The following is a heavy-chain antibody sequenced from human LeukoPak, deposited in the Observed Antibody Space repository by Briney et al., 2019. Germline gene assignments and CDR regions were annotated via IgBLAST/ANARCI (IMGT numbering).Heavy chain of an antibody. CDR2: IYYSGST. J-gene: IGHJ4*02. CDR3: AREDYYDSSGPDY. Sequence: SETLSLTCTVSGGSISSSSYYWGWIRQPPGKGLEWIGSIYYSGSTYCNPSLKSRVTISVDTSKNQFSLKLSSVTAADTAVYYCAREDYYDSSGPDYWGQGTLVTVSS. V-gene: IGHV4-39*07. D-gene: IGHD3-22*01. CDR1: GGSISSSSYY.